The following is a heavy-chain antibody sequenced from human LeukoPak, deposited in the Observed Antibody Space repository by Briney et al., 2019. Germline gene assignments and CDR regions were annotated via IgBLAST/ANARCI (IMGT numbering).Heavy chain of an antibody. V-gene: IGHV5-51*01. CDR3: AILNHPDGRVY. J-gene: IGHJ4*02. CDR1: GYTSTTSW. CDR2: IYAGNSDT. D-gene: IGHD5-24*01. Sequence: GESLRISCQGFGYTSTTSWIGWVRQLPGKGLEWMAIIYAGNSDTKYSPSFQGQVSISTDRSISTAYLQWSSLQASDTAIYYCAILNHPDGRVYSGQGTLVTVAS.